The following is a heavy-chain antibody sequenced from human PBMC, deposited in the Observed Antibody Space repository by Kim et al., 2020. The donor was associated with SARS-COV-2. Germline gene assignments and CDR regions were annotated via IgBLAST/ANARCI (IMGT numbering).Heavy chain of an antibody. V-gene: IGHV4-59*01. CDR2: IFYTGKN. J-gene: IGHJ5*02. CDR1: GDSITSSY. CDR3: AKDSTATGPRARFWGFDT. Sequence: SETLSLTCAVSGDSITSSYWSWIRQPPGKGLEWIGYIFYTGKNSYNPSLKSRVTMSVDTSKNQFSLELSSVNSADTAVYYCAKDSTATGPRARFWGFDTWGQGTLVAVSS. D-gene: IGHD6-13*01.